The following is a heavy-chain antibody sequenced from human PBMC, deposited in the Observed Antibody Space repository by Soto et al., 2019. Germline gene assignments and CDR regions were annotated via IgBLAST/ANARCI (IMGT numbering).Heavy chain of an antibody. CDR3: ARMGLSIGSLEY. Sequence: EVQLVQSGAEVKKPGESLKISCKGSGYSFTNYWIGWVRQMPGKGLEWMGIIDPGDTDTKYSTSFQGQVTISADKSISTAYLQWSSLKASDTAMYYCARMGLSIGSLEYWCQGTLVTGSS. CDR1: GYSFTNYW. V-gene: IGHV5-51*01. D-gene: IGHD1-26*01. J-gene: IGHJ4*02. CDR2: IDPGDTDT.